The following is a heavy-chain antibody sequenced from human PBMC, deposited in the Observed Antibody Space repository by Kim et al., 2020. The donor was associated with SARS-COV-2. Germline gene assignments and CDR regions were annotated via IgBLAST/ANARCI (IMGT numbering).Heavy chain of an antibody. V-gene: IGHV1-46*01. CDR3: AGDLAGGWALDY. CDR2: ISPRGHDT. CDR1: GYTFTNYH. Sequence: ASVKVSCRASGYTFTNYHIHRVRQAPGQGLEYMGIISPRGHDTRYSQKFQGRVVVTSDTSTTTVFMELDSLTSDDTALYYCAGDLAGGWALDYWGQGTLVIVSS. D-gene: IGHD6-19*01. J-gene: IGHJ4*02.